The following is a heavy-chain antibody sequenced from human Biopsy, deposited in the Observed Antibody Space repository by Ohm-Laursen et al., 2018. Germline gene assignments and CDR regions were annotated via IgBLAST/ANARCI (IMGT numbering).Heavy chain of an antibody. Sequence: SLRLSCSAPGFGVNTYGMHWVRQGPGKGLEWVSVISSDGTKELYADSVKGRFTISRDNSKNTLYLQMTSLRPEDTALYYCARGRHGYNFGEIQHWGQGILVSVSS. D-gene: IGHD5-24*01. CDR2: ISSDGTKE. V-gene: IGHV3-30*03. CDR3: ARGRHGYNFGEIQH. J-gene: IGHJ4*02. CDR1: GFGVNTYG.